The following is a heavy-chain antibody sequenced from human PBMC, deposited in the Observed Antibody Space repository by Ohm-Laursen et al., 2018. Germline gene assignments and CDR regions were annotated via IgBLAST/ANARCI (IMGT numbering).Heavy chain of an antibody. CDR3: ARVAYDSSGDWYFDL. D-gene: IGHD3-22*01. J-gene: IGHJ2*01. Sequence: ASVKVSCKASGYTFTSYDINWVRQATGQGLERMGWMNPNSGNTGYAQKFQGRVTMTRNTSISTAYMELSSLRSEDTAVYYCARVAYDSSGDWYFDLWGRGTLVTVSS. CDR2: MNPNSGNT. CDR1: GYTFTSYD. V-gene: IGHV1-8*01.